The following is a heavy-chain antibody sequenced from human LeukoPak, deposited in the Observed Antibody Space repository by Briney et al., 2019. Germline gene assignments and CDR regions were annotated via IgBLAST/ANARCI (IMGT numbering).Heavy chain of an antibody. V-gene: IGHV1-3*01. J-gene: IGHJ4*02. Sequence: ASVKVSCKASGYSFTSYAMHWVRQAPGQRLEWMGWTYAGNGNTQFSQNFQGRVTFTRDTSASTAYMELSSLRSEDTAVYYCARGYCSSTSCQYYLDYWGQGTLVTVSS. CDR3: ARGYCSSTSCQYYLDY. D-gene: IGHD2-2*01. CDR1: GYSFTSYA. CDR2: TYAGNGNT.